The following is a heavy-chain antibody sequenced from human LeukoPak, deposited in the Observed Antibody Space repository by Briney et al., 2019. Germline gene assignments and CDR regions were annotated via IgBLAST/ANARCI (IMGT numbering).Heavy chain of an antibody. J-gene: IGHJ4*02. CDR1: GGSISSYY. CDR2: IYYSGST. V-gene: IGHV4-59*01. CDR3: ARVSAAAGSRDFDY. Sequence: SETLSLTCTVSGGSISSYYWSWIRQPPGKGLEWIGYIYYSGSTNYNPSLKSRVTISVDTSKNQFSLKLSSVTAADTAVYYCARVSAAAGSRDFDYWGQGTLVTVSS. D-gene: IGHD6-13*01.